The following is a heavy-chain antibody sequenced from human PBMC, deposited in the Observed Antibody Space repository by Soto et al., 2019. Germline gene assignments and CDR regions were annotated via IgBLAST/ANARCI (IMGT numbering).Heavy chain of an antibody. D-gene: IGHD1-26*01. CDR2: INPNSGGT. J-gene: IGHJ4*01. CDR1: GYSFTAYC. V-gene: IGHV1-2*02. Sequence: QVHLVQSGAEVKKSGASVKVSCEASGYSFTAYCVHWVRQAPGQGLEWMGWINPNSGGTNYAQRFQGRVAMTTATSTNTAYMELNSLKSDDTALYFCARSSGTYSDFDYWGQGTQVTVSS. CDR3: ARSSGTYSDFDY.